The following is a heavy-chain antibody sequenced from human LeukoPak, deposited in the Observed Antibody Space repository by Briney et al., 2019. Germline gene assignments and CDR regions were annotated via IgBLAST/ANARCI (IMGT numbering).Heavy chain of an antibody. D-gene: IGHD4-17*01. CDR1: GGSISSSNW. CDR2: IYHSGST. CDR3: ARSPYGDYVDY. J-gene: IGHJ4*02. V-gene: IGHV4-4*02. Sequence: SETLSLTCAVSGGSISSSNWWSWVRQPPGKGLEWIGEIYHSGSTNYNPSLKSRVTISVDTSKNQFSLKLSSVTAADTAVYYCARSPYGDYVDYWGQGTLVTVSS.